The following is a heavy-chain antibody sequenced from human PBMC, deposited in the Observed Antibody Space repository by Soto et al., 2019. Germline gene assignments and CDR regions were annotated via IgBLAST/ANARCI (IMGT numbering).Heavy chain of an antibody. J-gene: IGHJ4*02. V-gene: IGHV5-51*01. D-gene: IGHD3-22*01. CDR1: GYSFTRYW. CDR3: ARRGDSGGFIDY. CDR2: IYPGDSDT. Sequence: PGESLKISCQASGYSFTRYWIVWVRQTPGKGLEWMGLIYPGDSDTRYSPSFQGHVTISADKSITTAYLQRSSLTASDTAMYYCARRGDSGGFIDYWGQGILVTVSS.